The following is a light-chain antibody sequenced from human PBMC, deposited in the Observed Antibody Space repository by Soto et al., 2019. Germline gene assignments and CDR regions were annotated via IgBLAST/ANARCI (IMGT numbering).Light chain of an antibody. Sequence: EIVLTQFPGTLSLSPGERATLSCRASQSVSSNYLAWYQKRPGRAPRLLIYDASNRATGIPARFSGSGSGTDFTLTISRLEPEDFAVYYCQQYGSSLGQGTKVDIK. CDR2: DAS. CDR3: QQYGSS. J-gene: IGKJ1*01. CDR1: QSVSSNY. V-gene: IGKV3-20*01.